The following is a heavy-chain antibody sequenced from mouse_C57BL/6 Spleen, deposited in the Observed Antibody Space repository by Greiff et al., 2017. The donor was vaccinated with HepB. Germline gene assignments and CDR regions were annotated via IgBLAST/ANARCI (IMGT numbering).Heavy chain of an antibody. CDR2: ISSGGDYI. D-gene: IGHD4-1*01. V-gene: IGHV5-9-1*02. CDR1: GFTFSSYA. J-gene: IGHJ3*01. Sequence: EVHLVESGEGLVKPGGSLKLSCAASGFTFSSYAMSWVRQTPEKRLEWVAYISSGGDYIYYADTVKGRFTISRDNARNTLYLQMSSLKSEDTAMYYCTRDPNQGFAYLGQGTLVTVSA. CDR3: TRDPNQGFAY.